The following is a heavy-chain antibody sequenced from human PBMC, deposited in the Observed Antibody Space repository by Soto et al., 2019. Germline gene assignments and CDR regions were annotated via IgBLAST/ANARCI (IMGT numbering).Heavy chain of an antibody. Sequence: SETLSLTCAVYGGSFSGYYWSWIRQPPGKGLEWIGEINHSGSTNYNPSLKSRVTISVDTSKNQFSLKLSSVTAADTAVYYCARRYSSSSSYMDVWGKGTTVTVSS. D-gene: IGHD6-13*01. CDR1: GGSFSGYY. J-gene: IGHJ6*03. CDR3: ARRYSSSSSYMDV. V-gene: IGHV4-34*01. CDR2: INHSGST.